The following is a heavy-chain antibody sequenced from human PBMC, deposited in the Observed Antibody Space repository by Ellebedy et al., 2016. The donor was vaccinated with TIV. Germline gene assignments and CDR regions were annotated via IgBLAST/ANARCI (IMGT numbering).Heavy chain of an antibody. J-gene: IGHJ6*02. D-gene: IGHD2-15*01. V-gene: IGHV5-51*01. CDR2: IYPGDSDT. CDR3: ARHKGRSGLLYGMDV. Sequence: GGSLRLSXKGSGYSFTSYWIGWVRQMPGKGLEWMGIIYPGDSDTRYSPSFQGQVTISADKSISTAYLQWSSLKASDTAMYYCARHKGRSGLLYGMDVWGQGTTVTVSS. CDR1: GYSFTSYW.